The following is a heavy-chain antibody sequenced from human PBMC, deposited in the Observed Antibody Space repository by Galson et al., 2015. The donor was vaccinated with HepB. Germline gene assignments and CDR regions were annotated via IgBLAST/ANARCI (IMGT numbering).Heavy chain of an antibody. CDR1: GYTFTSFD. CDR2: MNLNSGNT. J-gene: IGHJ3*02. Sequence: SCKASGYTFTSFDINWVRQATGQGLEWMGWMNLNSGNTGFAREFQGRVTITADESTSTAYMELSSLRSEDTAVYYCARETPSYYYDSSEEGPFDIWGQGTMVIVSS. V-gene: IGHV1-8*01. D-gene: IGHD3-22*01. CDR3: ARETPSYYYDSSEEGPFDI.